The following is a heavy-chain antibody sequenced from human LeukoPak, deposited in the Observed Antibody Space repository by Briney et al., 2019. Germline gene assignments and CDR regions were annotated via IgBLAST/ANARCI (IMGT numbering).Heavy chain of an antibody. CDR1: GYTLTSYG. D-gene: IGHD1-26*01. CDR3: ARGPRWGGSYVYYFDY. V-gene: IGHV1-18*01. J-gene: IGHJ4*02. CDR2: ISAYNGNT. Sequence: ASVTVSCTASGYTLTSYGISWVRQAPGQGLEWMGWISAYNGNTKYSQKLQGRVTMTTDTSTSTAYMELRSLRSDDTAVYYCARGPRWGGSYVYYFDYWGQGTLVTVSS.